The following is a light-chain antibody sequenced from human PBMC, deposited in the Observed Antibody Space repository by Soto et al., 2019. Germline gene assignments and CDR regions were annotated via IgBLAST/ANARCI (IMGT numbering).Light chain of an antibody. J-gene: IGLJ2*01. V-gene: IGLV1-44*01. Sequence: QSVLTQPPSASGTPGQSVTISCSGSSSNIGSNPVKQYQQLPGTAPKLLIYNNNQRHSGVPDRFFGATSCTTSSLAIIGLQSEDDAGYCCATAYDSLKGHVVFGGGTKLTVL. CDR1: SSNIGSNP. CDR2: NNN. CDR3: ATAYDSLKGHVV.